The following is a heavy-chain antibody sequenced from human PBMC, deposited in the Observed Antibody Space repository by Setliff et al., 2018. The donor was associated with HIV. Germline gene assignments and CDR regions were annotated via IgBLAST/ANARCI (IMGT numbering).Heavy chain of an antibody. CDR1: GFTFSSYG. J-gene: IGHJ4*02. CDR2: IRNDGNKR. Sequence: GGSLRLSCAASGFTFSSYGLHWVRQAPGKGLEWVAFIRNDGNKRDYADSVKGRFTISRDNSKHTLNLQMNSLRAVDTAVYYCAKDYWGTSDSSAFNYWGPGTLVTVSS. D-gene: IGHD7-27*01. CDR3: AKDYWGTSDSSAFNY. V-gene: IGHV3-30*02.